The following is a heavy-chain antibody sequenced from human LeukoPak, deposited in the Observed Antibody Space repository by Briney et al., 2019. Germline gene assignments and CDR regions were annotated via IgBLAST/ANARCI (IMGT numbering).Heavy chain of an antibody. D-gene: IGHD2-15*01. J-gene: IGHJ4*02. V-gene: IGHV3-30*18. CDR2: ISYDGSNK. Sequence: PGASLRLSCAASGFTFSSYGMHWVRQAPGKGLEWVAVISYDGSNKYYADSVKGRFTISRDNSKNTLYLQMNSLRAEDTAVYYCAKGFVDYWGQGTLVTVSS. CDR1: GFTFSSYG. CDR3: AKGFVDY.